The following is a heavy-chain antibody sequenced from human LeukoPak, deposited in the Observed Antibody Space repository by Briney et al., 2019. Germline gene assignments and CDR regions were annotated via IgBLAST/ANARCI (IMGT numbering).Heavy chain of an antibody. D-gene: IGHD3-22*01. J-gene: IGHJ4*02. CDR2: ISGSGGST. CDR3: ARENYYDSSDYFDY. CDR1: GFTFSSYG. V-gene: IGHV3-23*01. Sequence: GGSLRLSCPASGFTFSSYGMSWVHQAPGKGLEWVSAISGSGGSTYYADSVKGRFTISRDNAKNSLYLQMNSLRAEDTAVYYCARENYYDSSDYFDYWGQGTLVTVSS.